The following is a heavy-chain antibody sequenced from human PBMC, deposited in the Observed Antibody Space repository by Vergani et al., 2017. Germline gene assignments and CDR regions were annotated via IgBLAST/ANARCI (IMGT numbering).Heavy chain of an antibody. J-gene: IGHJ4*02. V-gene: IGHV3-21*01. CDR3: ANLGYSSSSTDH. CDR1: GFTFNNAW. Sequence: EVQLVESGGGLVKPGGSLRLSCAASGFTFNNAWMSWVRQAPGKGLEWVSSISDSSSYIYYADSVKGRFTISRDNSKNTLYLQMNSLRVEDTAVYDCANLGYSSSSTDHWGQGTLVTVSS. CDR2: ISDSSSYI. D-gene: IGHD6-6*01.